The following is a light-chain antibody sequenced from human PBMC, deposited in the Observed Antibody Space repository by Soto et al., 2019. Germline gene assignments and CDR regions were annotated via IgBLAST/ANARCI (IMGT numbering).Light chain of an antibody. CDR1: QSISSW. J-gene: IGKJ2*01. CDR2: KAS. Sequence: DIQMTQSPSTLSASVGDRVTITCRASQSISSWLAWYQQKPGKAPKLLIYKASSLESGVPSRFSGSGSGTGFTLNIRRLQPDCFATYFCQQYNSYSFTFGQGTKLEIK. V-gene: IGKV1-5*03. CDR3: QQYNSYSFT.